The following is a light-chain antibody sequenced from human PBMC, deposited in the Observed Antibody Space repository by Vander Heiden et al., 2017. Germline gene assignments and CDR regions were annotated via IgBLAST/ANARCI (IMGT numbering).Light chain of an antibody. Sequence: DIQLTQSPSSLSASVGDRVTVTFRASQHIRNSLNWYQQKPGTAPRLLLYASSTLQSGVPSRFNGGGSGTDFTLTISDLQPEDFATYFCQQSYTTPRTFGQGTKVEI. V-gene: IGKV1-39*01. CDR1: QHIRNS. CDR2: ASS. J-gene: IGKJ2*01. CDR3: QQSYTTPRT.